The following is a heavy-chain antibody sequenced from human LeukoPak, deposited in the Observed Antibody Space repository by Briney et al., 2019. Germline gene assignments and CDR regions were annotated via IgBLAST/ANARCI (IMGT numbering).Heavy chain of an antibody. CDR2: IYHSGST. D-gene: IGHD3-10*01. Sequence: PSETLSLTCAVSGYSISSGYYWGCIRPPPGQGLEWIGSIYHSGSTYYNPSLKSRVTISVDTSKNQFSLNLSSVTAADTAEYYCARRDYYYGSGSYQRGQFDPRGQGTLVTVSS. V-gene: IGHV4-38-2*01. CDR3: ARRDYYYGSGSYQRGQFDP. J-gene: IGHJ5*02. CDR1: GYSISSGYY.